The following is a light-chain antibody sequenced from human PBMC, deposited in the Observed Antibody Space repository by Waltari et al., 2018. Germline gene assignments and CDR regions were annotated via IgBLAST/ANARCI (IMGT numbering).Light chain of an antibody. J-gene: IGLJ2*01. V-gene: IGLV2-8*01. CDR2: EVS. Sequence: QSALTQPPSASGSPGQSVTISCTGTSSDFGVYNYVSWYQQHPGKAPKLMIYEVSKRPSGVPDRFSGSKSGNTASLTVSGLQAEDEADYYCSSYAGSNNLVFGGGTKLTVL. CDR1: SSDFGVYNY. CDR3: SSYAGSNNLV.